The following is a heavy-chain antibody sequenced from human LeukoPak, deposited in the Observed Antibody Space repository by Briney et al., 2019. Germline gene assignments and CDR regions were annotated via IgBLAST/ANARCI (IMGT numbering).Heavy chain of an antibody. CDR3: ARERYMVRGVIPY. D-gene: IGHD3-10*01. CDR1: GFTFSSYS. Sequence: GGSLRLSCAASGFTFSSYSMNWVRQAPGKGLEWVSSISSSSSYIYYADSVKGRFTISRDNAKNSLYLQMNSLRAEDTAVYYCARERYMVRGVIPYWGQGTLVTVSS. V-gene: IGHV3-21*04. J-gene: IGHJ4*02. CDR2: ISSSSSYI.